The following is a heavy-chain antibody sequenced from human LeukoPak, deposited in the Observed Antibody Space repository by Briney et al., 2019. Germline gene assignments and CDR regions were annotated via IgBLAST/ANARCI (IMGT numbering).Heavy chain of an antibody. CDR2: IKQDGSEE. Sequence: GGSLRLSCAASGFTFSSYWMSWVRQAPGKGLEWVANIKQDGSEEYYVDSVKGRFTISRDNAKNSLYLQMNSLRAEDTAVYYCARFKITGAFDIWGQGTMVTVSS. CDR1: GFTFSSYW. V-gene: IGHV3-7*01. J-gene: IGHJ3*02. CDR3: ARFKITGAFDI. D-gene: IGHD3-16*01.